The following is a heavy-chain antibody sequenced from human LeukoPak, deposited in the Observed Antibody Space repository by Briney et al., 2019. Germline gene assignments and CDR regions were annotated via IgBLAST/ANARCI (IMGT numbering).Heavy chain of an antibody. CDR3: ARHRGRYYDSGSYYYFDY. J-gene: IGHJ4*02. CDR2: IYYTGST. CDR1: GGSISSSTYY. Sequence: PSETLSLTCTVSGGSISSSTYYWGWIRQPPGKGLEWIGSIYYTGSTYYNPSLKSRVTISVDTSKNQFSLKLSSVTAADTAVYYCARHRGRYYDSGSYYYFDYWGQGTLVTVSS. V-gene: IGHV4-39*01. D-gene: IGHD3-10*01.